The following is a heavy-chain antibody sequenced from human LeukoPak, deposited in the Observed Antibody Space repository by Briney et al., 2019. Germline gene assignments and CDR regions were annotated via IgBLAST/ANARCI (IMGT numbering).Heavy chain of an antibody. D-gene: IGHD1-26*01. CDR1: GFXFRSYW. CDR3: ARDGTPFDS. J-gene: IGHJ4*02. V-gene: IGHV3-7*01. CDR2: IKQDGSEK. Sequence: GASLRLSCAASGFXFRSYWISWVRQPPGKGLEWVANIKQDGSEKYYVDSVRGRFTISRDNTKNSVYLQMSSLRAEDTAVYYCARDGTPFDSWGQGTLVTVSS.